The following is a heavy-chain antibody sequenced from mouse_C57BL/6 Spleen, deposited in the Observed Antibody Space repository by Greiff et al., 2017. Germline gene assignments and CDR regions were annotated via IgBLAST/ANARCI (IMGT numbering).Heavy chain of an antibody. CDR1: GFSLTSYG. CDR3: ATLDLNYYAMDY. V-gene: IGHV2-5*01. Sequence: QVHVKQSGPGLVQPSQSLSITCTVSGFSLTSYGVHWVRQSPGKGLEWLGVIWRGGSTDYNAAFMSRLSITKDNSKSQVFFKMNSLQADDTAIYYCATLDLNYYAMDYWGQGTSVTVSS. CDR2: IWRGGST. J-gene: IGHJ4*01.